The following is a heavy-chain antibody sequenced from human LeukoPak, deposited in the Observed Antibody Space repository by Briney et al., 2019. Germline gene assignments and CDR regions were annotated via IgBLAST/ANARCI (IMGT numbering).Heavy chain of an antibody. CDR2: ISTRSTYI. CDR3: AKSTRAVMAMMDV. J-gene: IGHJ6*04. V-gene: IGHV3-21*01. D-gene: IGHD3-16*01. CDR1: GVTFGNYS. Sequence: PGGSLRLSCAASGVTFGNYSMNWVRQAPGKGLEWVSSISTRSTYIYYADSVKGRFTISRDNAKNSLFLQMNSLRAEDTAVYFCAKSTRAVMAMMDVWGKGTTVTVSS.